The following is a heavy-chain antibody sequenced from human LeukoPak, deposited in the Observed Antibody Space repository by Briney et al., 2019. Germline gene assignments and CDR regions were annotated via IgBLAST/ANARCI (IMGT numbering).Heavy chain of an antibody. J-gene: IGHJ5*01. CDR2: ISYSGPT. D-gene: IGHD6-19*01. Sequence: SETLSLTCTVSGGSISSSNYYWGWIRQPPGMGLEWIGSISYSGPTYYIRSLKSRVTISLDTSKNQFSLEVTSVTAADTAVYFCARRPKSGGWTDSGGQGTPVTVSS. CDR1: GGSISSSNYY. V-gene: IGHV4-39*01. CDR3: ARRPKSGGWTDS.